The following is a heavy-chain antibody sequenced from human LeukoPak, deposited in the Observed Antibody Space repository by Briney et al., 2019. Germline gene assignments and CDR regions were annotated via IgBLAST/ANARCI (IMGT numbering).Heavy chain of an antibody. CDR3: ARGLSGFLEWLYLDY. CDR2: IIPIFGTA. D-gene: IGHD3-3*01. J-gene: IGHJ4*02. CDR1: GGTFSSYA. V-gene: IGHV1-69*13. Sequence: SVKVSCKASGGTFSSYAISWVRQAPGQGLEWMGGIIPIFGTANYAQKFQGRVTITADESTSTAYMELSSLRSEDTAVYYCARGLSGFLEWLYLDYWGQGTLVTVSS.